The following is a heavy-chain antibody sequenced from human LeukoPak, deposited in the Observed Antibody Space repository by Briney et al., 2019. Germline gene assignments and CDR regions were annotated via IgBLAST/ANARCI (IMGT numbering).Heavy chain of an antibody. J-gene: IGHJ6*02. CDR1: GYTFTSYD. CDR2: MNPNSGNT. D-gene: IGHD6-19*01. CDR3: ARLGYSSGWFYSGYYYYYGMDV. V-gene: IGHV1-8*01. Sequence: ASVKVSCKASGYTFTSYDINWVRQATGQGLEWMGWMNPNSGNTGYAQKFQGRVTMTRNTSISTAYMELSSLRSEDTAVYYCARLGYSSGWFYSGYYYYYGMDVWGQGTTVTVSS.